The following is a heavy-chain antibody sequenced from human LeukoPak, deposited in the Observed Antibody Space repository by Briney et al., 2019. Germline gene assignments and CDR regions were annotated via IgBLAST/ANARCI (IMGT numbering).Heavy chain of an antibody. D-gene: IGHD2-2*01. CDR2: VYYSGIT. Sequence: SETLSLTCTVSGGSMSSYYWNWIRQPPGKGLEWIGYVYYSGITNYTPSLKSRVTISVHTSKNQFSLKLSSVTAADTAVYCCARAPTDHTSANFNFDYWGQGTLVTVSS. CDR1: GGSMSSYY. J-gene: IGHJ4*02. V-gene: IGHV4-59*01. CDR3: ARAPTDHTSANFNFDY.